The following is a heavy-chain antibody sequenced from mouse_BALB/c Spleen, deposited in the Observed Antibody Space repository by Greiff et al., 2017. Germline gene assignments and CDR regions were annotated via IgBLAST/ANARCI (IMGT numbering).Heavy chain of an antibody. CDR1: GFNIKDYY. CDR2: IDPENGDT. CDR3: KRVSYGSSFYCAMDY. D-gene: IGHD1-1*01. V-gene: IGHV14-4*02. J-gene: IGHJ4*01. Sequence: EVQLHQSGAELVRSGASVKLSCTASGFNIKDYYMHWVKQRPEQGLEWIGWIDPENGDTEYAPRFQGKATMTADTSSNTAYLQLSILTSEAAAVYSCKRVSYGSSFYCAMDYWGQGTSVTVSS.